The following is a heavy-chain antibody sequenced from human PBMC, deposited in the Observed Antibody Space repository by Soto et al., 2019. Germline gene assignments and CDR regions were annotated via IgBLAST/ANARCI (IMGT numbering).Heavy chain of an antibody. J-gene: IGHJ4*02. V-gene: IGHV4-39*01. D-gene: IGHD3-22*01. CDR1: GDSISGSPYF. CDR2: VFYDGYT. Sequence: SETLSLTCTVSGDSISGSPYFWGWIRQPPGKRLEWIGGVFYDGYTLYTPSLRSRVTISVDTSKNQFSLKLSSVTAADTAVYYCARHRYDSSGYYFRSATSIDYWGQGTLGTVSS. CDR3: ARHRYDSSGYYFRSATSIDY.